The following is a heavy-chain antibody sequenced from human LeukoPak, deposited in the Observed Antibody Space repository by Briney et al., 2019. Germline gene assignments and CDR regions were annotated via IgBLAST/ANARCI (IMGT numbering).Heavy chain of an antibody. Sequence: GGSLRLSCAASGFTFISYEMNRVRQAPGKGLEWISYISTTANSIYYADSVKCRFTISRDSAKNSLYLQMSSLRAEDTAVYYCARPVNYGGYDYYYYGMDVWGKGTTVTVSS. D-gene: IGHD5-12*01. J-gene: IGHJ6*04. CDR1: GFTFISYE. CDR2: ISTTANSI. V-gene: IGHV3-48*03. CDR3: ARPVNYGGYDYYYYGMDV.